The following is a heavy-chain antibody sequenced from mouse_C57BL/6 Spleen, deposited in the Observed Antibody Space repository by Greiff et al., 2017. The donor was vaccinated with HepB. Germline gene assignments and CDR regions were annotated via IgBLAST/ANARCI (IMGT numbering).Heavy chain of an antibody. Sequence: QVQLKQPGAELVKPGASVKMSCKASGYTFTSYWITWVKQRPGQGLEWIGDIYPGSGSTNYNEKFKSKATLTVDTSSSTAYMQLSSLTSEDSAVYYCARETTVVATRDYWGQGTTLTVSS. J-gene: IGHJ2*01. V-gene: IGHV1-55*01. CDR1: GYTFTSYW. D-gene: IGHD1-1*01. CDR3: ARETTVVATRDY. CDR2: IYPGSGST.